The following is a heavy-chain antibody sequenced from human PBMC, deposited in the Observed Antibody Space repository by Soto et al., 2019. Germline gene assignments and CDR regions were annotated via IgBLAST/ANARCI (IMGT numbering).Heavy chain of an antibody. Sequence: EVQLVESGGGLVKPGGSLRLSCAASGFTFSNAWMNWVRQAPGKGLEWVGRIKSKTDGGTTDYAAPAKGRFTISRDDSKTTLYLQMNSLKTEYTAVYYCTTDEYDFWSGLHDYWGQGTLVTVSS. J-gene: IGHJ4*02. V-gene: IGHV3-15*07. CDR2: IKSKTDGGTT. CDR3: TTDEYDFWSGLHDY. CDR1: GFTFSNAW. D-gene: IGHD3-3*01.